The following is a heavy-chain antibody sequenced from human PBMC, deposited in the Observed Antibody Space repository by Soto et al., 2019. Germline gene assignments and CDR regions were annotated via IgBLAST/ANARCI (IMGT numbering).Heavy chain of an antibody. CDR2: IYYSGST. J-gene: IGHJ3*02. CDR1: GGSISSGGYY. CDR3: ATYNWNYEGHGNDDAFDI. V-gene: IGHV4-31*03. D-gene: IGHD1-7*01. Sequence: QVQLQESGPGLVKPSQTLSLTCTVSGGSISSGGYYWSWIRQHPGKGLEWIGYIYYSGSTYYNPSLKSRVTITGDTSNNQFSLKLSSVTAADTAVYYCATYNWNYEGHGNDDAFDIWGQGTTVTVSS.